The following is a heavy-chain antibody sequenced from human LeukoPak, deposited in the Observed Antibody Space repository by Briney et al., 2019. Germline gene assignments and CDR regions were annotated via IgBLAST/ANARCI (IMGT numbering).Heavy chain of an antibody. V-gene: IGHV3-9*03. CDR2: VNWNSAKT. D-gene: IGHD6-13*01. CDR1: GFTFDNYA. Sequence: GGSLRLSCEASGFTFDNYAMHWVRHAPGKGLEWVASVNWNSAKTGYADSVRGRFTISKDNARNSLYLQMNSLRAENMALYYCARGSSWYLAYYYYGMDVWGQGTTVTVSS. CDR3: ARGSSWYLAYYYYGMDV. J-gene: IGHJ6*02.